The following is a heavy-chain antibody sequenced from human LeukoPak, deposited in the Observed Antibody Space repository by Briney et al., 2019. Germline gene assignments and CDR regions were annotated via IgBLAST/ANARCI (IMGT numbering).Heavy chain of an antibody. CDR2: ISGSGGST. CDR1: GFTFSSYA. Sequence: PGGSLRLSRAASGFTFSSYAMSWVRQAPGKGLEWVSAISGSGGSTYYADSVKGRFTISRDNSKNTLYLQMNSLRAEDTAAYYCAKARGGYCSSTSCSGDYWGQGTLVTVSS. J-gene: IGHJ4*02. CDR3: AKARGGYCSSTSCSGDY. D-gene: IGHD2-2*01. V-gene: IGHV3-23*01.